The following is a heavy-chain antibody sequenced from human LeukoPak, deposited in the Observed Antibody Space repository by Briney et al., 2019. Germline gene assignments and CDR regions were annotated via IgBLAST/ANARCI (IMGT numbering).Heavy chain of an antibody. CDR2: INHSGST. CDR3: ARGGRYCTNGVCENPDFDY. D-gene: IGHD2-8*01. V-gene: IGHV4-34*01. Sequence: SETLSLTCAVYGGSFSGYYWSWLRQPPGKGLEWIGEINHSGSTNYNPSLKSRVTISVDTSKNQFSLKLSSVTAADTAVYYCARGGRYCTNGVCENPDFDYWGQGTLVTVSS. CDR1: GGSFSGYY. J-gene: IGHJ4*02.